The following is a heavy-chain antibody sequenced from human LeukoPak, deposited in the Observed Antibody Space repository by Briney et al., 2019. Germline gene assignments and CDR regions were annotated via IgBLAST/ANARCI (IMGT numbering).Heavy chain of an antibody. J-gene: IGHJ4*02. V-gene: IGHV4-61*02. D-gene: IGHD4-23*01. CDR2: IYTSGST. Sequence: SETLSLTCTVSGGSISSGPYYWTWIRQPAGKGLEWIGRIYTSGSTNYNPSLKSRVTISVDTSKNQFSLKLSSVTAADTAVYYCARAHYGGNGDYWGQGTLVTVSS. CDR1: GGSISSGPYY. CDR3: ARAHYGGNGDY.